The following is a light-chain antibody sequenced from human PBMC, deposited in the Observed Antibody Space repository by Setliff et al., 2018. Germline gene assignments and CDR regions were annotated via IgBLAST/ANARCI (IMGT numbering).Light chain of an antibody. Sequence: QSVLTQPPSVSGAPGQRVTISCTGSSSNTGAGYDVHWYQQLPGTAPKLLIYGSTNRPSGVPDRFSGSKSGTSASLAITGLQAEDEADYYCQSYDSSLSGYVFGTGTKV. J-gene: IGLJ1*01. CDR2: GST. CDR1: SSNTGAGYD. CDR3: QSYDSSLSGYV. V-gene: IGLV1-40*01.